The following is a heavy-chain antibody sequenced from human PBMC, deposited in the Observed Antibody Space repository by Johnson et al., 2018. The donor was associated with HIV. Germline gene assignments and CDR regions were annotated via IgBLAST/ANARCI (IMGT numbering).Heavy chain of an antibody. CDR2: IKWNGGST. V-gene: IGHV3-20*04. CDR3: TRDRGYGDAFDI. Sequence: VQLVESGGGVVRPGGSLRLSCVASGFTFDDYGMNWVRQVPGKGLAWVSGIKWNGGSTGYDDSVKGRFTISRNNAKNSLYLQMNSLRAENTALYYCTRDRGYGDAFDIWGQGTMVTVSS. CDR1: GFTFDDYG. D-gene: IGHD3-10*01. J-gene: IGHJ3*02.